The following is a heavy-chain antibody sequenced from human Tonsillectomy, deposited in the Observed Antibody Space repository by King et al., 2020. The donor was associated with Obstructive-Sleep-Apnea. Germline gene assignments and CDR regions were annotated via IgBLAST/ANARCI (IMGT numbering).Heavy chain of an antibody. CDR1: GFTFDDYA. J-gene: IGHJ3*02. CDR2: ISWISGSV. CDR3: AKDVVVAASYAFDI. Sequence: VQLVESGGGLVQPGRSLRLSCAASGFTFDDYAMHWVRPAPGKGLEWVSGISWISGSVGYADSVKGRFTISRDNAKNSRYLQMNSLRAEDTALYYCAKDVVVAASYAFDIWGQGTMVTVSS. D-gene: IGHD2-15*01. V-gene: IGHV3-9*01.